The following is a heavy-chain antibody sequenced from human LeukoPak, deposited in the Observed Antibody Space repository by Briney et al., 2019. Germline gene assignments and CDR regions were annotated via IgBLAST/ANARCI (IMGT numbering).Heavy chain of an antibody. Sequence: SVKVSCKASGGTFSSYAISLVRQAPGQGLEWMGRIIPIFGTANYAQKFQGRVTITTDESTSTTYMELSSLRSEDTAVYYCARDGVEGGSGSLRLDYWGQGTLVTVSS. V-gene: IGHV1-69*05. D-gene: IGHD3-10*01. CDR1: GGTFSSYA. CDR2: IIPIFGTA. CDR3: ARDGVEGGSGSLRLDY. J-gene: IGHJ4*02.